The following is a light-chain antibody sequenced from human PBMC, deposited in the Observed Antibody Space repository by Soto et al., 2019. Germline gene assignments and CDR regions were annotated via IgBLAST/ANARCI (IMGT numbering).Light chain of an antibody. CDR2: GAS. V-gene: IGKV3-20*01. Sequence: EIVLTQSPGTLSLPPGERATLSCRASQSISSSFLAWYQQRPGQSPRLIIYGASSRATGIPDRFSGSGSGTDFTLTISRLDLEDSAFYYCQQYVTSSWTFGQGTKVDIK. CDR1: QSISSSF. CDR3: QQYVTSSWT. J-gene: IGKJ1*01.